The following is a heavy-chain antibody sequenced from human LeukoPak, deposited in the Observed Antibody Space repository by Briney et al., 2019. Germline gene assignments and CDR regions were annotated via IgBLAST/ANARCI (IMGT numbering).Heavy chain of an antibody. Sequence: ASVKVSCKASGYTFTGYYMHWVRQTPGQRLEWMGWINAGNGNTKYSQKFQGRVTITRDTSASTAYMELSSLRSEDTAVYYCARDEGGDPGYWGQGTLVTVSS. D-gene: IGHD2-21*02. CDR1: GYTFTGYY. CDR2: INAGNGNT. CDR3: ARDEGGDPGY. J-gene: IGHJ4*02. V-gene: IGHV1-3*01.